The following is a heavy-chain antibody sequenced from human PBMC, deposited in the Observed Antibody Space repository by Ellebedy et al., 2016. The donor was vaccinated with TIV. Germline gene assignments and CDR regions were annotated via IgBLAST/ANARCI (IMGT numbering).Heavy chain of an antibody. J-gene: IGHJ5*02. CDR3: ARESLGVDP. Sequence: GESLKISCAASGFSFSSDWMSWVRQAPGKGLEWVANIKQDGSEKYYVDSVKGRFTISRDNAKNSLYLHMNSLRAEDTAVYYCARESLGVDPWGQGTLVTVSS. D-gene: IGHD3-10*01. V-gene: IGHV3-7*04. CDR2: IKQDGSEK. CDR1: GFSFSSDW.